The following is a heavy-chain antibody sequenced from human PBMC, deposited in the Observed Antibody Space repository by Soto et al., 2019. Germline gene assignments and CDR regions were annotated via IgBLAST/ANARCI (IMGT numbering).Heavy chain of an antibody. D-gene: IGHD3-22*01. Sequence: EGQLLESGGGLVEPGGSLRLSCAASGFTFSTHAMTWVRQAPGKGLEWVSAISGSGISTFYAQSVKVRFTISRDNSKNTLFLQMNSLRADDTAIYYCAKKIDDSSAYYWVAFDIWGQGTLVTVSS. V-gene: IGHV3-23*01. CDR1: GFTFSTHA. CDR3: AKKIDDSSAYYWVAFDI. CDR2: ISGSGIST. J-gene: IGHJ3*02.